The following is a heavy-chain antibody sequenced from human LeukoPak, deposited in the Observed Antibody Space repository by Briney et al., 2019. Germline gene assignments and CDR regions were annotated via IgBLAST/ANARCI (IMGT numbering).Heavy chain of an antibody. CDR2: INHSGST. Sequence: SETLSLTCAVYGGSFSGYYWSWIRQPPGKGLEWIGEINHSGSTNYNPSLKSRVTMSVDTSKNQFSLKLSSVTAADTAVYYCARHRSAAGLDYWGQGTLVTVSS. CDR3: ARHRSAAGLDY. J-gene: IGHJ4*02. CDR1: GGSFSGYY. D-gene: IGHD6-13*01. V-gene: IGHV4-34*01.